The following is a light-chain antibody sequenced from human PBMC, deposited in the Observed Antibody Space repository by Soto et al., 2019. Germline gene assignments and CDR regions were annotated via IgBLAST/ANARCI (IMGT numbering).Light chain of an antibody. V-gene: IGKV3-15*01. CDR2: GVS. J-gene: IGKJ1*01. Sequence: EIVMTQSPATLSVSPGERATLSCRASRSVSSNLAWYQQKPGQAPRPLIYGVSTRASGIPARFSGSGSGTEFTLTISSLQSEDVAVYYCQQYGSSGTFGQGTKVDIK. CDR3: QQYGSSGT. CDR1: RSVSSN.